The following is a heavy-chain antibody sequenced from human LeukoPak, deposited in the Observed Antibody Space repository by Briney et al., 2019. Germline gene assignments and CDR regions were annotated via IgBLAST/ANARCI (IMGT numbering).Heavy chain of an antibody. J-gene: IGHJ4*02. CDR1: GYTFTSYD. Sequence: ASVKVSCKASGYTFTSYDINWVRQATGQGLEWMGWMNPNSGNTGYAQKFQGRVTITRDTSISTAYMELSSLRSEDTAVYYCAVVAATPGPYYFDYWGQGTLVTVSS. CDR3: AVVAATPGPYYFDY. V-gene: IGHV1-8*01. CDR2: MNPNSGNT. D-gene: IGHD2-15*01.